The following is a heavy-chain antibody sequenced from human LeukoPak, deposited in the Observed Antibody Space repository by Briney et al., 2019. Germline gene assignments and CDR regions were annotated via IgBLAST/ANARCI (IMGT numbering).Heavy chain of an antibody. V-gene: IGHV4-34*01. CDR3: ARQGSGWQYYYYYMDV. D-gene: IGHD6-19*01. CDR2: INHSGST. Sequence: PSETLSLTCAVYGGSFSGYYWSWIRQPPGKGLEWIGEINHSGSTNYNPSLKSRVTISVDTSKNQFSLKLSSVTAADTAVYYCARQGSGWQYYYYYMDVWGKGTTVTISS. J-gene: IGHJ6*03. CDR1: GGSFSGYY.